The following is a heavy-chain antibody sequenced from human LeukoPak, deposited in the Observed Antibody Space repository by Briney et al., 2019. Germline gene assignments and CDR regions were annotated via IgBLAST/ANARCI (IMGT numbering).Heavy chain of an antibody. J-gene: IGHJ4*02. CDR3: ARDRTARVFDY. V-gene: IGHV1-46*01. Sequence: ASVNVSCKASGYTFTSYYMHWVRQAPGQGLEWMGIINPSGGSTSYAQKFQGRVTMTRDTSTSTVYMELSSLRSEDTAVYYCARDRTARVFDYWGQGTLVTVSS. CDR1: GYTFTSYY. CDR2: INPSGGST. D-gene: IGHD6-25*01.